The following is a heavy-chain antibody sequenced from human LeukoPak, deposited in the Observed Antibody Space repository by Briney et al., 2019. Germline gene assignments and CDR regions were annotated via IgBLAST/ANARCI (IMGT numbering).Heavy chain of an antibody. V-gene: IGHV4-59*08. J-gene: IGHJ3*02. D-gene: IGHD1-26*01. CDR2: IYSSVST. Sequence: SETLSLTCTVSGASISSYYWSWIRQPPGKGLEWIGYIYSSVSTNYDPSLKSRVTISLDTSKNQFSLKLCSVTAADTAVYYCARWEYSGSPGAFDIWGRGAMVTVSS. CDR3: ARWEYSGSPGAFDI. CDR1: GASISSYY.